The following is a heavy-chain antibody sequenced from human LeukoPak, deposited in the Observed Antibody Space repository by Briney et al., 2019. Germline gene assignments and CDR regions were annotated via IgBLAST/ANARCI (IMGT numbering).Heavy chain of an antibody. CDR2: ISSNGGST. D-gene: IGHD3-22*01. CDR3: ARGGQSKYDSSGYLNYFDY. J-gene: IGHJ4*02. V-gene: IGHV3-64*01. CDR1: GFTFSSYV. Sequence: GRSLRLSCAASGFTFSSYVMYWVRQAPGKGLEYVSSISSNGGSTYYANSVKGRFTISRDNSKNTLYLQMGSLRAEDMAVYYCARGGQSKYDSSGYLNYFDYWGQGTLVTVSS.